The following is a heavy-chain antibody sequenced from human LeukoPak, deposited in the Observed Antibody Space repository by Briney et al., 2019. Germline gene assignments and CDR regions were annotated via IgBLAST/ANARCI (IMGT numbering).Heavy chain of an antibody. J-gene: IGHJ3*02. CDR1: GFTVSSNY. CDR3: AKDIIAAASGAFDI. CDR2: ISYDGSNK. V-gene: IGHV3-30*18. Sequence: GGSLRLSCAASGFTVSSNYMSWVRQAPGKGLEWVAVISYDGSNKYYADSVKGRFTISRDNSKNTLYLQMNSLRAEDTAVYYCAKDIIAAASGAFDIWGQGTMVTVSS. D-gene: IGHD6-13*01.